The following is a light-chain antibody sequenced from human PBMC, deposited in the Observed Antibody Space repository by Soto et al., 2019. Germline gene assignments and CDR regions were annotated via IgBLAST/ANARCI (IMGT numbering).Light chain of an antibody. V-gene: IGLV2-8*01. J-gene: IGLJ1*01. Sequence: QSALTQPPSASGSPGQSVTISCTGTSSDVGGSKYVSWYQQHPGKAPKLIIYEVSERPSGVPDRFSGSKSGNTASLTVSGLQAEDEAHYYCNSYAGTSNVFGTGIKVTVL. CDR3: NSYAGTSNV. CDR1: SSDVGGSKY. CDR2: EVS.